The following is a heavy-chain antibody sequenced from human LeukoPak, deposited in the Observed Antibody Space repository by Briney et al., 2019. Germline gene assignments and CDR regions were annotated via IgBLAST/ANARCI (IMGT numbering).Heavy chain of an antibody. V-gene: IGHV1-18*01. CDR2: ISAYNGHT. CDR1: GYTFTNYG. D-gene: IGHD3-16*01. CDR3: ARGVSGGYFDY. J-gene: IGHJ4*02. Sequence: ASVKVSCKASGYTFTNYGITWVRQAPGLGLQWMGWISAYNGHTNYAQKFQGGVTMTTDTSTSTAYMELRSLRSDDTAIYFCARGVSGGYFDYWGQGTVVTVSS.